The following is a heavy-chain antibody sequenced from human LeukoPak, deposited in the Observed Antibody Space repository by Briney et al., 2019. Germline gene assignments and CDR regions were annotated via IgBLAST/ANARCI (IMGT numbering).Heavy chain of an antibody. CDR1: GGSISSGSYY. D-gene: IGHD6-19*01. Sequence: SQTLSLTCTVSGGSISSGSYYWSWIRQPAGKGLEWIRRIYTSGSTNYNSSLKSRVTISVDTSKNQFSLKLSSVTAADTAVYYCAGSPLSGYSSGWSRQSGWFDPWGQGTLVTVSS. CDR2: IYTSGST. CDR3: AGSPLSGYSSGWSRQSGWFDP. V-gene: IGHV4-61*02. J-gene: IGHJ5*02.